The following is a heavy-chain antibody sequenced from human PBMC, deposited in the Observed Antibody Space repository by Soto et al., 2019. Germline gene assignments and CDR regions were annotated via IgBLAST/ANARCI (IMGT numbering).Heavy chain of an antibody. J-gene: IGHJ3*02. CDR3: AREWEGGYCSGGSCSSRDAFDI. CDR1: GYTFTSYG. V-gene: IGHV1-18*01. D-gene: IGHD2-15*01. CDR2: ISAYNGNT. Sequence: ASVKVSCKASGYTFTSYGISWVRRAPGQGLEWMGWISAYNGNTNYAQKLQGRVTMTTDTSTSTAYMELRSLRSDDTAVYYCAREWEGGYCSGGSCSSRDAFDIWGQGTMVTVS.